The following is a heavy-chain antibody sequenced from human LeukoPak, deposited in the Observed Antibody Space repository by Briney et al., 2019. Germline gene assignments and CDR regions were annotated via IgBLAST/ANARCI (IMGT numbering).Heavy chain of an antibody. V-gene: IGHV3-23*01. Sequence: GGSLRLSCAASGFIFSNHAMSWVRQAPGKALEWVSTISGGGGRINYADSVKGRFTISRDNSKNTLYLQMNSLSPDDTAVYYCAKDHCSGGSCSLFDYWGQGTLVTVSS. CDR3: AKDHCSGGSCSLFDY. CDR1: GFIFSNHA. CDR2: ISGGGGRI. J-gene: IGHJ4*02. D-gene: IGHD2-15*01.